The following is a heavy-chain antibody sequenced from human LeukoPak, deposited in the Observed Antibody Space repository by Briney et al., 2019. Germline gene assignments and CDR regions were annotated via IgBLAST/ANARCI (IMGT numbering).Heavy chain of an antibody. V-gene: IGHV4-34*01. J-gene: IGHJ6*03. D-gene: IGHD3-3*01. CDR3: ARRRYYDFWSGYSQYYYYMDV. CDR1: GGSFSGYY. Sequence: PSETLSLTCAVYGGSFSGYYWSWIRQPPGKGLEWIGEINHSGSTNYNPSLKSRVTISVDTSKNQFSLKLSSVTAADTAVYYCARRRYYDFWSGYSQYYYYMDVWGKGTTVTVSS. CDR2: INHSGST.